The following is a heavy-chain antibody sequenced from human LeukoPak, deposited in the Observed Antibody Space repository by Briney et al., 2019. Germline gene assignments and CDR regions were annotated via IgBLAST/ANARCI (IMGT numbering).Heavy chain of an antibody. CDR2: IYHSGST. V-gene: IGHV4-38-2*02. D-gene: IGHD3-9*01. CDR1: GYSISSGYY. CDR3: ARVKGNYDILTGYYKRGYYFDY. Sequence: SETLSLTCTVSGYSISSGYYWGWIRQPPGKGLEWIGTIYHSGSTYCNPSLKSRVSKLVDTSKNQFSLKLSSVTAADTAVYYCARVKGNYDILTGYYKRGYYFDYRGQGTLVTVSS. J-gene: IGHJ4*02.